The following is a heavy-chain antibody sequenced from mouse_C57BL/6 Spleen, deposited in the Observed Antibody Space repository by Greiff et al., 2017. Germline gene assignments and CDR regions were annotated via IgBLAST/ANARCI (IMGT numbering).Heavy chain of an antibody. V-gene: IGHV1-62-2*01. CDR1: GYTFTEYT. CDR2: FYPGSGSI. CDR3: ARHEEGGYYGNYGYAMDY. Sequence: VQLQQSGAELVNPGASVLLSCKASGYTFTEYTLHWVKQRSGQGLEWIGWFYPGSGSIKYNEKFKDKATLTADKSSSTVYMELSRLTSEDSAVYFCARHEEGGYYGNYGYAMDYWGQGTSVTVSS. D-gene: IGHD2-1*01. J-gene: IGHJ4*01.